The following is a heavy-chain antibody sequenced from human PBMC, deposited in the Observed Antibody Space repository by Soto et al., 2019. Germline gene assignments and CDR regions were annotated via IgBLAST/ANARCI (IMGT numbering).Heavy chain of an antibody. CDR3: VKDMKWGGMTTIHYVDS. CDR2: ISSNSATI. Sequence: EVQLVESGGGLVQPGRSLRLSCVASGFIADDYAMHWVRQAPGKGLEWVSGISSNSATINYADSVKGRFTISRDNAKNSLFLQMNRLRPEDTAFYYCVKDMKWGGMTTIHYVDSWGQGTLVTVSS. CDR1: GFIADDYA. V-gene: IGHV3-9*02. D-gene: IGHD4-17*01. J-gene: IGHJ4*02.